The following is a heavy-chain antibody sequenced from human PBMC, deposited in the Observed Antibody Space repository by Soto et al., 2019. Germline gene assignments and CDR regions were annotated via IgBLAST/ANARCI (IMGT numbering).Heavy chain of an antibody. J-gene: IGHJ6*02. Sequence: QVQLVQSGAELKKPGASVKISCKASGYPFTTYYIHWVRQAPGQGLEWMGIIHPHSISTTYAQKFQGRVSITRDTSTTTVHMELSSLRSDDTAVYYCARGVVVVTAMDYGMDVWGQGTTVTVSS. V-gene: IGHV1-46*01. CDR1: GYPFTTYY. D-gene: IGHD2-21*02. CDR2: IHPHSIST. CDR3: ARGVVVVTAMDYGMDV.